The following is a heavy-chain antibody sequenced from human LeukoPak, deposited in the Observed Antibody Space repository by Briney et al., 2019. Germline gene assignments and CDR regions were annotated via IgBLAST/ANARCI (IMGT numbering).Heavy chain of an antibody. Sequence: QPGGSLRLSCAASGFTFSSYAMHWVRQAPGKGLEWVAVISYDGSNKYYADSVKGRFTISRDNSKNTLYLQMNSLRAEDTAVYYCARDLRRSRPVAGLGTLDYWGQGTLVTVSS. CDR1: GFTFSSYA. CDR3: ARDLRRSRPVAGLGTLDY. CDR2: ISYDGSNK. D-gene: IGHD6-19*01. V-gene: IGHV3-30-3*01. J-gene: IGHJ4*02.